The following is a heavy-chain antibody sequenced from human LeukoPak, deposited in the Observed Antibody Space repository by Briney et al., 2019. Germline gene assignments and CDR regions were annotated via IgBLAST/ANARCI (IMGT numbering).Heavy chain of an antibody. J-gene: IGHJ4*02. Sequence: GGSLRLSCAASGFTFSSYTMSWVRQAPGKGLEWVSSISSSGGSTYYADSVKGRFTISRDNSKNILYLQMNSLRAEDTPVYYWAKDLKMAGYCSSISCPLWDYWGEGTLVTVSS. CDR1: GFTFSSYT. V-gene: IGHV3-23*01. CDR3: AKDLKMAGYCSSISCPLWDY. D-gene: IGHD2-2*01. CDR2: ISSSGGST.